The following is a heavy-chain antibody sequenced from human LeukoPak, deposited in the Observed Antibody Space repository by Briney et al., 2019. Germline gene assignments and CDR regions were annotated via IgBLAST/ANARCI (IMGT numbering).Heavy chain of an antibody. D-gene: IGHD6-19*01. J-gene: IGHJ4*02. Sequence: GGSLRLSCAASGFTFSSYEMNWVRQAPGKGLEWVSYISSSGSTIYYAGSVKGRFTISRDNAKNSLYLQMNSLRAEDTAGYYCARDSVAGTWVFDYWGQGTLVTVSS. CDR3: ARDSVAGTWVFDY. V-gene: IGHV3-48*03. CDR2: ISSSGSTI. CDR1: GFTFSSYE.